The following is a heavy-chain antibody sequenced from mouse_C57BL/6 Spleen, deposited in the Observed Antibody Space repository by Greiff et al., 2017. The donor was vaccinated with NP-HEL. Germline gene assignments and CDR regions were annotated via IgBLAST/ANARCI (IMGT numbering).Heavy chain of an antibody. CDR3: ARDGYYGAWFAY. J-gene: IGHJ3*01. CDR1: GYTFTDYN. V-gene: IGHV1-18*01. D-gene: IGHD2-3*01. Sequence: VQLKQSGPELVKPGASVKIPCKASGYTFTDYNMDWVKQSHGKSLEWIGDINPNNGGTIYNQKFKGKATLTVDKSSSTAYMELRSLTSEDTAVYYCARDGYYGAWFAYWGQGTLVTVSA. CDR2: INPNNGGT.